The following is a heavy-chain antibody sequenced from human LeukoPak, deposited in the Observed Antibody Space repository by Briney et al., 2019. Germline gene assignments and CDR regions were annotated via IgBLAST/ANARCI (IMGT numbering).Heavy chain of an antibody. D-gene: IGHD2-15*01. CDR1: GGSISSGSYY. Sequence: SQTLSLTCTVSGGSISSGSYYWSWIRQPAGKGLEWIGRIYTSGSTNYNPSLKSRVTISVGTSKNQFSLKLSSVTAADTAVYYCARCYMAYSWFDPWGQGTLVTVSS. CDR2: IYTSGST. CDR3: ARCYMAYSWFDP. J-gene: IGHJ5*02. V-gene: IGHV4-61*02.